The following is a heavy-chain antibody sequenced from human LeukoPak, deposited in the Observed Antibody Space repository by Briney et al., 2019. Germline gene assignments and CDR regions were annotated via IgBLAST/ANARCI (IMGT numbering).Heavy chain of an antibody. J-gene: IGHJ4*02. Sequence: SETLSLTCTVSGGTISRYYWNWIRQPPGKGLEWIGYVYGNGSTNYNPSLKSRVTISVDTSRSQFSLKLTSVTAADTAVYYCARRGYYGLDCWGQGTLVTVSS. CDR1: GGTISRYY. D-gene: IGHD3-10*01. CDR3: ARRGYYGLDC. V-gene: IGHV4-59*08. CDR2: VYGNGST.